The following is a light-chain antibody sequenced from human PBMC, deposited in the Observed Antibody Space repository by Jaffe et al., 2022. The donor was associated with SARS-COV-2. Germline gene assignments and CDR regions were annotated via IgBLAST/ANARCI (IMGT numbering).Light chain of an antibody. Sequence: QSVLTQPPSVSAAPGRKVNISCSGSSSNIGYNSVAWFQQVPGTAPKLLIYENNKRPSGIPDRFSGSKSGTSANLGITGLQTGDEAEYYCGTWDSSLSGAVFGGGTQVTIL. CDR1: SSNIGYNS. CDR2: ENN. CDR3: GTWDSSLSGAV. J-gene: IGLJ7*01. V-gene: IGLV1-51*01.